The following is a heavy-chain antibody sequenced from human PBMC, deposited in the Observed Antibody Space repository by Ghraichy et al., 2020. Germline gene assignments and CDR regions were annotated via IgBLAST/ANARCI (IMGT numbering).Heavy chain of an antibody. V-gene: IGHV4-39*06. CDR1: GDSVSSSSYY. D-gene: IGHD1-26*01. J-gene: IGHJ3*02. CDR2: IYFTGTT. Sequence: SETLSLTCTVSGDSVSSSSYYWGWISQPPGQGLEWITSIYFTGTTYYNPSLKSRVTMSVDTSTNQFALRLTSVTAAATAVYYCARGPPPLRGSDPDAFDIWGQGRRIAVSS. CDR3: ARGPPPLRGSDPDAFDI.